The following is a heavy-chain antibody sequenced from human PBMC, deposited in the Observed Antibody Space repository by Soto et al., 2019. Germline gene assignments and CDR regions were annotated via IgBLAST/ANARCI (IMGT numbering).Heavy chain of an antibody. V-gene: IGHV3-30-3*01. D-gene: IGHD6-19*01. CDR3: ARDRYSSGWLGGPDY. CDR2: ISYDGSNK. Sequence: GGSLRLSCAASGFTFSSYAMHWVRQAPGKGLEWVAVISYDGSNKYYADYVKGRFTISRDNSKNTLYLQMNSLRAEDTAVYYCARDRYSSGWLGGPDYWGQGTLVTVSS. J-gene: IGHJ4*02. CDR1: GFTFSSYA.